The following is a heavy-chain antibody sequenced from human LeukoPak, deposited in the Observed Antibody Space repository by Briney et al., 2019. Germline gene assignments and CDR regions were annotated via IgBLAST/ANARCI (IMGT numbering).Heavy chain of an antibody. CDR1: GGTFSSYA. D-gene: IGHD3-3*01. V-gene: IGHV1-69*05. CDR3: ARDTIFGVPSWYFDY. J-gene: IGHJ4*02. Sequence: GASVKVSCKASGGTFSSYAISWVRQAPGQGLEWMGRIIPIFGTANYAQKFQGRVTITTDESTSTAYMELSSLRSEDTAVYYCARDTIFGVPSWYFDYWGQGTLVTVSS. CDR2: IIPIFGTA.